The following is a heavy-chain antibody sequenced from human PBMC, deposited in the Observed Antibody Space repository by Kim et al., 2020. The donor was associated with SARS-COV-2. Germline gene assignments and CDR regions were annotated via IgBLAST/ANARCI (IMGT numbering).Heavy chain of an antibody. CDR2: IDWDDDK. V-gene: IGHV2-70*01. Sequence: SGPTLVNPTQTLTLTCTFSGFSLSTSGMCVSWIRQPPGKALEWLALIDWDDDKYYRTSLKTRLTISKDTSKNQVVLTMTNMDPVDTATYYCERAKVQLELQGYYYYGMDVWGQGTTVTVSS. CDR1: GFSLSTSGMC. J-gene: IGHJ6*02. CDR3: ERAKVQLELQGYYYYGMDV. D-gene: IGHD1-7*01.